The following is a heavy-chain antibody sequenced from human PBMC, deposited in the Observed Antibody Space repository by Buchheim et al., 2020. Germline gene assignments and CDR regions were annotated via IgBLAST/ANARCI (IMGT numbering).Heavy chain of an antibody. CDR3: ATDPHYPSGSY. CDR2: ISASGGST. V-gene: IGHV3-48*03. CDR1: GFTFSGYE. D-gene: IGHD3-10*01. Sequence: EVFLVESGGGLVQPGGSLRLSCAASGFTFSGYEMNWVRQAPGKGLECIAYISASGGSTYYVDSVRGRFTLSRENAKHSLYLQMNSLRVEDTAVYYCATDPHYPSGSYWGRGTL. J-gene: IGHJ1*01.